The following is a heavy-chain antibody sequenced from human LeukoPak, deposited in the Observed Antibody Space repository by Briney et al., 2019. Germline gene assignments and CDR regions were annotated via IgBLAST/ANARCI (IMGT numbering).Heavy chain of an antibody. CDR2: IIPIFGTA. D-gene: IGHD3-22*01. V-gene: IGHV1-69*06. CDR1: GGTFSSYA. CDR3: ASVKYPQYYYDSSGSEGAWFDP. J-gene: IGHJ5*02. Sequence: APVKVSCKASGGTFSSYAISWVRQAPGQGLEWMGRIIPIFGTANYAQKFQGRVTITADKSTSTAYMELSSLRSEDTAVYYCASVKYPQYYYDSSGSEGAWFDPWGQGTLVTVSS.